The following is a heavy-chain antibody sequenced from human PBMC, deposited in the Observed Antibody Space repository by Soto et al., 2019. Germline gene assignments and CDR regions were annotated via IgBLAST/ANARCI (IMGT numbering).Heavy chain of an antibody. CDR3: ARDCTRGPDX. Sequence: GGSLRLSCAASGFTFSSYAMSWVRQAPGKGLEWVSTISDSGNSTYSEDSVKGRFTISRDNSKNTLYLQMNSLRAEETAVYYCARDCTRGPDXWGQGTLFTVSX. CDR2: ISDSGNST. J-gene: IGHJ4*02. D-gene: IGHD3-10*01. V-gene: IGHV3-23*01. CDR1: GFTFSSYA.